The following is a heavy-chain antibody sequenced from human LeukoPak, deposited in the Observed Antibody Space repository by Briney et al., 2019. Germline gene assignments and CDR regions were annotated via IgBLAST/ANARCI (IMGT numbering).Heavy chain of an antibody. V-gene: IGHV1-69*06. CDR1: GGTFISYA. D-gene: IGHD6-19*01. J-gene: IGHJ6*03. CDR3: ARGLIAVSNQGHYYYMDV. Sequence: SVKVSCKASGGTFISYAISWVRQAPGQGLEWMGGIIPIFGTANYAQKFQGRVTITADKSTSTAYMELSSLRSEDTAVYYCARGLIAVSNQGHYYYMDVWGKGTTVTVSS. CDR2: IIPIFGTA.